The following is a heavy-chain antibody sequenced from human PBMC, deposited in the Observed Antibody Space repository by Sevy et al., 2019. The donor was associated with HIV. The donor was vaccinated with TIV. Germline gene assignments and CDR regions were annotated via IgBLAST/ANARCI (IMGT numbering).Heavy chain of an antibody. CDR3: ARGCYYYDSSGYLNY. CDR1: GFTFSNYA. D-gene: IGHD3-22*01. CDR2: ISYDGSNK. V-gene: IGHV3-30-3*01. J-gene: IGHJ4*02. Sequence: GGSLRLSCATSGFTFSNYAMHWVRQAPGKGLEWVAIISYDGSNKYSADSVKGRFTISRDNSKNTLYLHMNTLRPEDTAVYYCARGCYYYDSSGYLNYWGQGTLVTASS.